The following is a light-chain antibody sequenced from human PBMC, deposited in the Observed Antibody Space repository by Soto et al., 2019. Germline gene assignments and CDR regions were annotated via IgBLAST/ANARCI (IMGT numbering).Light chain of an antibody. CDR3: QQYNSYS. J-gene: IGKJ1*01. V-gene: IGKV1-5*01. CDR1: QGISSY. CDR2: AAS. Sequence: DIQMTQSPSTLSGSVGARVTITCRASQGISSYLAWYQQKPGKAPKLLIYAASTLQSGVPSRFSGSGSGTEFTLTISSLQPDDFATYYCQQYNSYSFGQGTKVDIK.